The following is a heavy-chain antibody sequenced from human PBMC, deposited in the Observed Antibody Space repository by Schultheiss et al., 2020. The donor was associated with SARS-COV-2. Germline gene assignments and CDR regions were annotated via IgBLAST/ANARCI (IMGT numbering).Heavy chain of an antibody. J-gene: IGHJ5*01. Sequence: GESLKISCKASGHTFISNGITWVRQAPGQGLEWMGWISGDNGNTDYAQKLKGRITMTTETSTTTAYMEVRSLRSDDTAVYYCARVKLFGVISGGWFDSWGQGTLVTVSS. CDR1: GHTFISNG. CDR3: ARVKLFGVISGGWFDS. D-gene: IGHD3-3*01. V-gene: IGHV1-18*01. CDR2: ISGDNGNT.